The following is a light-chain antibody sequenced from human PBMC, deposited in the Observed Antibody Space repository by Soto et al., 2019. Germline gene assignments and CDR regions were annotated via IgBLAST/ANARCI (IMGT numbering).Light chain of an antibody. CDR3: QQGNSFPLT. V-gene: IGKV1-12*01. J-gene: IGKJ4*01. CDR2: AAS. Sequence: DVQMPQSPSSVSASVGDRVTITCRASKGISSWLAWFQQKPGEGPRLLIYAASSLHSGVPSRFNGSGSGTDFTPTISSLQPEDFATYYCQQGNSFPLTFGGGTKVEIK. CDR1: KGISSW.